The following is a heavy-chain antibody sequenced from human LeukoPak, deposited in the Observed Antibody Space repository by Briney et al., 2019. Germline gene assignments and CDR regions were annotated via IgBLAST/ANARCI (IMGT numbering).Heavy chain of an antibody. D-gene: IGHD2-2*01. CDR1: GGSFSGYY. Sequence: SETLSLTCAVYGGSFSGYYWSWIRQPPGKGLEWIGEINHSGSTNYNPSLKSRVTVSIDKSENQFSLRLSSVTAADTAVYYCARGKDTNALLFPYWGQGTLVTVSS. J-gene: IGHJ4*02. CDR2: INHSGST. CDR3: ARGKDTNALLFPY. V-gene: IGHV4-34*01.